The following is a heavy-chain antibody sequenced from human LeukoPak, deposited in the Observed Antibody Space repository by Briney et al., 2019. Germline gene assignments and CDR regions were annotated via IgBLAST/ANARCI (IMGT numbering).Heavy chain of an antibody. CDR2: ISGSGGST. CDR1: GFTFSSYA. CDR3: ARCDWTYYYDSSGYYYFDY. D-gene: IGHD3-22*01. V-gene: IGHV3-23*01. Sequence: PGGSLRLSCAASGFTFSSYAMSWVRQAPGKGLEWVSAISGSGGSTYYADSVKGRFTISRDNSKNTLYLQMNSLRAEDTAVYYCARCDWTYYYDSSGYYYFDYWGQGTLVTVSS. J-gene: IGHJ4*02.